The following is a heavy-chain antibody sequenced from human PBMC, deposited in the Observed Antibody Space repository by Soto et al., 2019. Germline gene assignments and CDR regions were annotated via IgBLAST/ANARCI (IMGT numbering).Heavy chain of an antibody. CDR1: GYTFTSYY. J-gene: IGHJ4*02. Sequence: ASVKVSCKASGYTFTSYYMHWVRQAPGQGLEWMGIINPSGGSTSYAQRFQGRVTMTRDTSTSTAYMELSSLRSEDTAVYYCARTSSKYYDILTGYYKYWGQGTLVTVSS. V-gene: IGHV1-46*01. D-gene: IGHD3-9*01. CDR2: INPSGGST. CDR3: ARTSSKYYDILTGYYKY.